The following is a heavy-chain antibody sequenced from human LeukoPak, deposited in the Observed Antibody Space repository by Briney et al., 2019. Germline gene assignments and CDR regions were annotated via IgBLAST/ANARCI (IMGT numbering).Heavy chain of an antibody. CDR1: GYTFTDYY. CDR2: VDPEDGET. Sequence: ASVKVSCKVSGYTFTDYYMHWVQQAPGKGLEWMGLVDPEDGETIYAEKFQGRVTITADTSTDTAYMELSSLRSEDTAVYYCATDKDKSGSYRGYWGQGTLVTVSS. D-gene: IGHD1-26*01. V-gene: IGHV1-69-2*01. J-gene: IGHJ4*02. CDR3: ATDKDKSGSYRGY.